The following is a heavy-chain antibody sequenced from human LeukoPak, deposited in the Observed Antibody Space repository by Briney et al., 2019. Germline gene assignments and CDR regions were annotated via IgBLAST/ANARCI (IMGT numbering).Heavy chain of an antibody. CDR3: ASLSIAAAGTLLGGMDV. Sequence: KPSETLSLTCAIYGGSFSGYYWSWIRQPPGKGLEWIGEINHSGSTNYNPSLKSRVTISVDTSKNQFSLKLSSVTAADTAVYYCASLSIAAAGTLLGGMDVWGQGTTVTVSS. D-gene: IGHD6-13*01. V-gene: IGHV4-34*01. CDR1: GGSFSGYY. J-gene: IGHJ6*02. CDR2: INHSGST.